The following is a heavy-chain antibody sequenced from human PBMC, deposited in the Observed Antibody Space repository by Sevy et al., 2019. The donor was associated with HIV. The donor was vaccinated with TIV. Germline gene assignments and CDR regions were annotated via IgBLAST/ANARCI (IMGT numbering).Heavy chain of an antibody. CDR1: GITFKNYA. J-gene: IGHJ3*02. Sequence: GGSLRLSCAASGITFKNYAMNWVRQAPGKGLNWVSSIFGSGGTTYYADSVRGRFTISRDTSKNTLLLQMNSLRTEDTALYYCAGGRFDSSGSFDAFDIWGQGTMVTVSS. D-gene: IGHD3-22*01. V-gene: IGHV3-23*01. CDR2: IFGSGGTT. CDR3: AGGRFDSSGSFDAFDI.